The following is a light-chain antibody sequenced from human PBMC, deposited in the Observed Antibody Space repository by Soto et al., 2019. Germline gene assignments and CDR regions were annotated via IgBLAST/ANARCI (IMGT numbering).Light chain of an antibody. V-gene: IGLV1-47*01. CDR1: TSNIGKNA. Sequence: QSVLTQSASASGTPGQRVTISCSGGTSNIGKNAVYWFQLLPGTAPKLLIYYSNKRPSGISDRFYGSKSGTSASLAISGLRPEDEADYYCAAWDDRLRGYVFATGTKVTVL. CDR2: YSN. CDR3: AAWDDRLRGYV. J-gene: IGLJ1*01.